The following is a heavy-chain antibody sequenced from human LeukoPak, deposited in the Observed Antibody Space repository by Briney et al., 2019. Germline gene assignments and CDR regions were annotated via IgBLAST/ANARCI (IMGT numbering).Heavy chain of an antibody. CDR3: ARVRGSYSADY. J-gene: IGHJ4*02. CDR1: GFTFSSYA. D-gene: IGHD1-26*01. CDR2: ISGSGAAT. V-gene: IGHV3-23*01. Sequence: PGGSLRLSCAASGFTFSSYAVSWVRQAPGKGLEWVSGISGSGAATYYADSVKGRFTISRDNPKDSLYLQLNSLRAEDTALYYCARVRGSYSADYWGQGTLVTVSS.